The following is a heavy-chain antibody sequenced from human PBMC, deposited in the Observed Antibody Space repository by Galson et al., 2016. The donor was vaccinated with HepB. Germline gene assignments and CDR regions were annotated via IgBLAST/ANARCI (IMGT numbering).Heavy chain of an antibody. J-gene: IGHJ4*02. V-gene: IGHV4-61*01. Sequence: SETLSLTCTVSGISVSSDSYYWSWVRQTPGKGLEWISYMSNTGRTRYSPSLDSRVTTSLDTSKNQFSLMLNSVTAADTAVYYCAGDIVVVLGRWWGQGTLVTVSS. D-gene: IGHD2-21*01. CDR1: GISVSSDSYY. CDR3: AGDIVVVLGRW. CDR2: MSNTGRT.